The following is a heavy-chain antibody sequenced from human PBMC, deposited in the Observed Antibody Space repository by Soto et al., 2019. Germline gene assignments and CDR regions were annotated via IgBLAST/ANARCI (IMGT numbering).Heavy chain of an antibody. CDR2: ITSDSSTI. CDR3: ARVGRGVYGMDV. J-gene: IGHJ6*02. Sequence: PGGSLRLSCAASGFTFSSYSINCVRQAPGKGLEGFSYITSDSSTISYADSVKGRFTVSRDNAKNSLYRQMNSLRDEDTAVYYCARVGRGVYGMDVWGQGTSVTVSS. D-gene: IGHD2-8*01. V-gene: IGHV3-48*02. CDR1: GFTFSSYS.